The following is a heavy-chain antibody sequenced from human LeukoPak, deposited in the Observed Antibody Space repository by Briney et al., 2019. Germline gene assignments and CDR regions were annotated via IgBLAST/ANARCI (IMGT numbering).Heavy chain of an antibody. V-gene: IGHV5-10-1*01. CDR2: IDPSDSYT. Sequence: GESLQISCKGSEYSFTTYWINWVRQMPGKGLEWMGRIDPSDSYTNYSPSFQGHVTISADKSISTAYLQWSSLKASDTAMYYCARASGYSSSWYYSLGYWGQGTLVTVSS. CDR3: ARASGYSSSWYYSLGY. J-gene: IGHJ4*02. CDR1: EYSFTTYW. D-gene: IGHD6-13*01.